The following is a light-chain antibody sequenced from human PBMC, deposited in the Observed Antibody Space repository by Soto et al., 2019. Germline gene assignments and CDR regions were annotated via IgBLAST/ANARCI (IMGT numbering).Light chain of an antibody. J-gene: IGKJ5*01. Sequence: EIVLAQSPGTLSLARGERATLSCRASQSVSSSYLAWYQQKPGQAPRLLIYGASSRATGIPDRFSGSGSGTDFTLTISRLEPEDFAVYYCQQYGSSSFTFGQGTRLEI. CDR1: QSVSSSY. V-gene: IGKV3-20*01. CDR2: GAS. CDR3: QQYGSSSFT.